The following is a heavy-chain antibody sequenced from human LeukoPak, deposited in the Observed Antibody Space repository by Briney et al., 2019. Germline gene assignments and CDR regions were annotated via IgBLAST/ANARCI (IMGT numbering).Heavy chain of an antibody. CDR3: ARDNPVAGNRGIDY. V-gene: IGHV4-4*07. CDR2: IYTTGSS. J-gene: IGHJ4*02. CDR1: GGSNSSYY. Sequence: PSETLSLTCTVSGGSNSSYYWSWIRQPAGKGLEWLGRIYTTGSSNYNPSLKSRVTMSVDTSKNQFSLKLSSVTAADTAVHYCARDNPVAGNRGIDYWGQGTLVTVSS. D-gene: IGHD6-19*01.